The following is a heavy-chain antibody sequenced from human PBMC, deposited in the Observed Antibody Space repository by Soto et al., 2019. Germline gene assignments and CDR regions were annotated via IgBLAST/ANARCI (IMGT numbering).Heavy chain of an antibody. Sequence: EVQLAESGGGLVKPGGSLRLSCAASGFTFSNVWMNWVRQAPGTGLEWVGRIKSKADGGIIDYAAPVKGRFAISRDDSKNTLYLQMNSLKTEDTAVYYCTTFKEVGFAVGAIDYWGQGALVTVSS. J-gene: IGHJ4*02. CDR3: TTFKEVGFAVGAIDY. CDR1: GFTFSNVW. D-gene: IGHD3-3*01. CDR2: IKSKADGGII. V-gene: IGHV3-15*07.